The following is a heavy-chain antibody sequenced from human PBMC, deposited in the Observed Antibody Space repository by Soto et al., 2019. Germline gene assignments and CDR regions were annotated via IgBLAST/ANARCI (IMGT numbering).Heavy chain of an antibody. CDR3: AVRGDSAADRGWFHP. CDR2: IYHSGST. D-gene: IGHD6-6*01. Sequence: QVQLQESCPGLVKPSGTLFLTCAVSGGSISSSNWWSWARQPPGKGLEWIGEIYHSGSTNYNPSLKSRIIISVDKSKCQCTLKLSSVTAATTAVYYCAVRGDSAADRGWFHPWGQGTLVTVTS. J-gene: IGHJ5*02. CDR1: GGSISSSNW. V-gene: IGHV4-4*02.